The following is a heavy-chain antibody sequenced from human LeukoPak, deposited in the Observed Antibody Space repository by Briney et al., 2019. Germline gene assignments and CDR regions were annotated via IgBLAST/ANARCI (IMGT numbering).Heavy chain of an antibody. CDR3: AREGKGTVDSSGYHFDH. CDR2: INPSDGNT. V-gene: IGHV1-46*01. J-gene: IGHJ4*02. D-gene: IGHD3-22*01. CDR1: GYTFTTYY. Sequence: ASVKVSCKASGYTFTTYYMHWLRQAPGQGLEWMGIINPSDGNTRYAQKFQGRVAMTRDTSTSTVYMELSSLISEDTAVYCCAREGKGTVDSSGYHFDHWGQEILVTVSS.